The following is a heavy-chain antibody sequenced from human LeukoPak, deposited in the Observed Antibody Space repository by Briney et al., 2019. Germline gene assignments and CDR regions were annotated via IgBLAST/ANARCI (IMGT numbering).Heavy chain of an antibody. J-gene: IGHJ4*02. Sequence: ASVKVSCKASGYTFTSYGISWVRQAPGQGLEWMGWISAYNGNTNYAQKLQGRVTMTTDTPTSTAYMELRSLRSDDTAVYYCAREPAGSIVVVPAAINFDYWGQGTLVTVSS. D-gene: IGHD2-2*01. CDR2: ISAYNGNT. V-gene: IGHV1-18*01. CDR3: AREPAGSIVVVPAAINFDY. CDR1: GYTFTSYG.